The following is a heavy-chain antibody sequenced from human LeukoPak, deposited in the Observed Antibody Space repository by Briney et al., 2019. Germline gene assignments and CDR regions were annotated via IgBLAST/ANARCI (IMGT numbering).Heavy chain of an antibody. CDR3: ARDRAAAGPLDP. J-gene: IGHJ5*02. CDR2: INPNSGGT. Sequence: ASVKVPCKASGYTFTGYYMHWVRQAPGQGLEWMGRINPNSGGTNYAQKFQGRVTMTRDTSISTAYMELSRLRSDDTAVYYCARDRAAAGPLDPWGQGTLVTVSS. D-gene: IGHD6-13*01. V-gene: IGHV1-2*06. CDR1: GYTFTGYY.